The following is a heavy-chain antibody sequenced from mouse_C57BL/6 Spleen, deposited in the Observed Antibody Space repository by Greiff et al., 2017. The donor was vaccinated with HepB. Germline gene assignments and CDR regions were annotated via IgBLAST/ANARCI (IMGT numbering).Heavy chain of an antibody. CDR3: ARQIGVHNWDYFDY. J-gene: IGHJ2*01. CDR1: GYTFTSYW. CDR2: IDPSDSYT. V-gene: IGHV1-69*01. D-gene: IGHD4-1*01. Sequence: VQLQQSGAELVMPGASVKLSCKASGYTFTSYWMHWVKQRPGQGLEWIGEIDPSDSYTNYNQKFKGKSTLTVDKSSSTAYMQLSSLTSEDSAVYYCARQIGVHNWDYFDYWGQGTTLTVSS.